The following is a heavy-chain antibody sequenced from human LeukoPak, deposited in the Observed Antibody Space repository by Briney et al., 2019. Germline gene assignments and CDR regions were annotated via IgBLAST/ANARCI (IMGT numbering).Heavy chain of an antibody. CDR2: IKEDGSEK. Sequence: GGSLRLSCVASGFTFSNYWMRWVRQAPGKGLEWVANIKEDGSEKYYVGSVKGRFTISRDNAKNSLFLQMNSLRAEDTAVYYCARDLAYAFDIWGQGTMVTVSS. CDR3: ARDLAYAFDI. J-gene: IGHJ3*02. V-gene: IGHV3-7*01. CDR1: GFTFSNYW.